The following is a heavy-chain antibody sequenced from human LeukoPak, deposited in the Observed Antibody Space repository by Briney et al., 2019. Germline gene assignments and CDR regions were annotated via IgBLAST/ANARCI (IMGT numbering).Heavy chain of an antibody. CDR3: AKVIAAAGGPIGAFDI. J-gene: IGHJ3*02. CDR2: ISGSGGST. V-gene: IGHV3-23*01. CDR1: GFTFSSYA. D-gene: IGHD6-13*01. Sequence: GGSLRLSCAASGFTFSSYAMSWVRLAPGKGLEWVSAISGSGGSTYYADSVKGRFTISRDNSKNTLYLQMNSLRAEDTAVYYCAKVIAAAGGPIGAFDIWGQGTMVTVSS.